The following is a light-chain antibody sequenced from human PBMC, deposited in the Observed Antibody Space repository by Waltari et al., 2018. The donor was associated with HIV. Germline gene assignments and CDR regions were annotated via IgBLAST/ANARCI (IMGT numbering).Light chain of an antibody. Sequence: QSALTQPASVSGSPRQSITISCTGTSRDVGGHNFVSWYQRHPGKAPQLMSYDVSKRPSGSSNRFSGSKSGNTASLTVSGLQAEDEADYYCSSYTSSSTYIFATGTKVTVL. J-gene: IGLJ1*01. CDR1: SRDVGGHNF. V-gene: IGLV2-14*03. CDR3: SSYTSSSTYI. CDR2: DVS.